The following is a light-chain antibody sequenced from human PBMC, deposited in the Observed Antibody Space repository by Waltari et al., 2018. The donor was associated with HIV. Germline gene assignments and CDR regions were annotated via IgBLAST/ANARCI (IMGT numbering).Light chain of an antibody. CDR1: QSLLYNVNNKNY. J-gene: IGKJ1*01. Sequence: DIVMTQSPDSLAVSLGERATINCKSSQSLLYNVNNKNYLAWYQQKPGQPPKLLIYCASSRESGVPDRFSGSGSGTDFTLTISSLQAADVAVYYCQQYYSTPWTFGQGTKVDI. CDR3: QQYYSTPWT. V-gene: IGKV4-1*01. CDR2: CAS.